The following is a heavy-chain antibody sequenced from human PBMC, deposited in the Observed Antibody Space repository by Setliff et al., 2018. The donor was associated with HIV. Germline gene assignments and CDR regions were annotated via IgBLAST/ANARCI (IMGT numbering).Heavy chain of an antibody. Sequence: ASVKVSCKASGYTFTNSDINWVRQATGQGPEWMGWMNPKSGNTGYAQRFQGRVTMTRDTSGSTAYMELSSLRSEDTAVYYCARGAWYTSGWHSSRYLDVWGKGTTVTVSS. D-gene: IGHD6-25*01. V-gene: IGHV1-8*02. CDR2: MNPKSGNT. J-gene: IGHJ6*03. CDR3: ARGAWYTSGWHSSRYLDV. CDR1: GYTFTNSD.